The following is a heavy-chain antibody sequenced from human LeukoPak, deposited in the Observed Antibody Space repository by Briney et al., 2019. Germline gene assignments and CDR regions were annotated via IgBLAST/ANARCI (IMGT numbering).Heavy chain of an antibody. Sequence: GGSLRLSCAASGFTFSTYTLSWVRQAPGKGLEWVGRIKSKTDGGTTDYAAPVKGRFTISRGDSKNTLYLQMNSLKTEDTAVYYCTTDPWIQLWFGDYWGQGTLVTVSS. CDR3: TTDPWIQLWFGDY. CDR1: GFTFSTYT. D-gene: IGHD5-18*01. V-gene: IGHV3-15*01. J-gene: IGHJ4*02. CDR2: IKSKTDGGTT.